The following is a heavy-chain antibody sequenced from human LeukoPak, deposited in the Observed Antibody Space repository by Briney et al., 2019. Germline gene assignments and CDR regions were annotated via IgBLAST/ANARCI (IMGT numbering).Heavy chain of an antibody. Sequence: SETLSHTRNDSGDSILNYSVSWIRQTPGKGLEWIGHIYDSGSTNYNPSLKSRVTISVDTSKNQFSLKVTSVTAADTAVYYCASLARGRWSDPWGAGDLGTVSS. CDR2: IYDSGST. CDR1: GDSILNYS. CDR3: ASLARGRWSDP. J-gene: IGHJ5*02. D-gene: IGHD6-6*01. V-gene: IGHV4-4*09.